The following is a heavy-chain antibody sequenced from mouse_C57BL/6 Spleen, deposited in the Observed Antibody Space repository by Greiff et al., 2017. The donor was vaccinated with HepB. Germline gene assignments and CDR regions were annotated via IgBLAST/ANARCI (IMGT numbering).Heavy chain of an antibody. Sequence: QVQLQQSGPELVKPGASVKISCKASGYAFSSSWMNWVKQRPGKGLEWIGRIYPGDGDTNYNGKFKGKATLTADKSSSTAYMQLSSLTSEDSAVYFCARMRAQATKAMDYWGQGTSVTVSS. J-gene: IGHJ4*01. CDR1: GYAFSSSW. V-gene: IGHV1-82*01. CDR2: IYPGDGDT. CDR3: ARMRAQATKAMDY. D-gene: IGHD3-2*02.